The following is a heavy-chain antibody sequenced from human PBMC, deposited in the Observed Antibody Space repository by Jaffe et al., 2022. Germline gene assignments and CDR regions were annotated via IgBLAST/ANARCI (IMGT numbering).Heavy chain of an antibody. CDR3: AKTSSSSWYSNRQYYFDY. J-gene: IGHJ4*02. CDR2: ISGSGGST. V-gene: IGHV3-23*01. CDR1: GFTFSSYA. Sequence: EVQLLESGGGLVQPGGSLRLSCAASGFTFSSYAMSWVRQAPGKGLEWVSAISGSGGSTYYADSVKGRFTISRDNSKNTLYLQMNSLRAEDTAVYYCAKTSSSSWYSNRQYYFDYWGQGTLVTVSS. D-gene: IGHD6-13*01.